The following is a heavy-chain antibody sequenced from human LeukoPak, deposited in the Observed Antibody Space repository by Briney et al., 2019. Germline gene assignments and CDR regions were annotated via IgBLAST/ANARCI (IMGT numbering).Heavy chain of an antibody. CDR2: ISGSGGST. CDR3: AKDGIAVAGVYYFDY. CDR1: GFTFSSYA. Sequence: PGGSLRLSCAASGFTFSSYAMSWVRQPPGKGLEWVSGISGSGGSTYYAGSVKGRFTISRDNSKNTLYLQMNSLRAEDTAVYYCAKDGIAVAGVYYFDYWGQGTLVTVSS. J-gene: IGHJ4*02. D-gene: IGHD6-19*01. V-gene: IGHV3-23*01.